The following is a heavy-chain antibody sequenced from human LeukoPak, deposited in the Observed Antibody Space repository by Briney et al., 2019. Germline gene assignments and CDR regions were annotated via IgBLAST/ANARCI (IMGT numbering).Heavy chain of an antibody. D-gene: IGHD3-10*01. J-gene: IGHJ3*02. V-gene: IGHV4-4*02. Sequence: SETLSLTCTVSRGSISGYYWSWVRQPPGKGLEWIGEIYHSGSTNYNPSLKSRVTISVDKSKNQFSLKLSSVTAADTAVYYCARDSRSDYYGSGSYNAFDIWGQGTMVTVSS. CDR2: IYHSGST. CDR1: RGSISGYY. CDR3: ARDSRSDYYGSGSYNAFDI.